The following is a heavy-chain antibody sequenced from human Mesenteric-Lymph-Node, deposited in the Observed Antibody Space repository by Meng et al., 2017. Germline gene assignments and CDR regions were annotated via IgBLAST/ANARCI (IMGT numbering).Heavy chain of an antibody. CDR2: ISGNGAGT. CDR1: VFTFGSYA. J-gene: IGHJ2*01. CDR3: AKRVVVTASSHWYFDL. Sequence: EVQLLQSGGGLVQPGGFLRLPCAATVFTFGSYALSWVRQARGKGLEWLSGISGNGAGTYYADSMKGRFTITRDNSMNTLYLEMNSLRAEDTAIYYCAKRVVVTASSHWYFDLWGRGTLVTVSS. V-gene: IGHV3-23*01. D-gene: IGHD2-21*02.